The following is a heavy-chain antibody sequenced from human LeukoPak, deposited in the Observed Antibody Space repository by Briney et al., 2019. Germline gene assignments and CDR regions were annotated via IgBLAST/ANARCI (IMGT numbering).Heavy chain of an antibody. Sequence: GGSLRLSCAASGFTVSNNYMTWVHQAPGKGLEWVSIIYSDGRTYYADSVKGRFNISRDNSKNTLYLQMNSLRAEDTAVYYCARDTGGFDYWGQGTLVTVSS. CDR3: ARDTGGFDY. J-gene: IGHJ4*02. D-gene: IGHD3-16*01. V-gene: IGHV3-53*01. CDR2: IYSDGRT. CDR1: GFTVSNNY.